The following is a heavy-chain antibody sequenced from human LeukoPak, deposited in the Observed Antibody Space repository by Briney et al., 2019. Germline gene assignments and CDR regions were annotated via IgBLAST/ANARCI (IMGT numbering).Heavy chain of an antibody. Sequence: SQTLSLTCTVSGGSISRGSYYWSWIRQPAGKGLEWIGRIYTSGSTNYSPSLKSRVTISVDTSKNQFSLKLSSVTAADTAVYYCARSLSPDSSGYSRAFDYWGQGTLVTVSS. J-gene: IGHJ4*02. D-gene: IGHD3-22*01. CDR2: IYTSGST. CDR1: GGSISRGSYY. CDR3: ARSLSPDSSGYSRAFDY. V-gene: IGHV4-61*02.